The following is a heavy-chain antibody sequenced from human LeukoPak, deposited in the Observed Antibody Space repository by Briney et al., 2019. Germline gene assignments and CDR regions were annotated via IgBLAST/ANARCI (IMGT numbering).Heavy chain of an antibody. CDR2: ISSSSSYI. CDR1: GFTFSSYS. V-gene: IGHV3-21*01. D-gene: IGHD1-26*01. J-gene: IGHJ4*01. CDR3: ARAGASYFDY. Sequence: GGSLRLSCAASGFTFSSYSMNWVCQAPGKGLEWVSPISSSSSYIYYAYSVKGRFTLSRDNAKNTLYLQMNSLRAEDTAVYYCARAGASYFDYWGQGTLVTVSS.